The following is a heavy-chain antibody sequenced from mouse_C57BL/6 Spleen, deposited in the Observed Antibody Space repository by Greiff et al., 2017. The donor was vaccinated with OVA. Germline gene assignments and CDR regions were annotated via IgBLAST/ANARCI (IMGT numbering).Heavy chain of an antibody. CDR2: INPNYGTT. CDR3: ARYYGSSYVWYFDV. J-gene: IGHJ1*03. V-gene: IGHV1-39*01. CDR1: GYSFTDYN. Sequence: VQLKESGPELVKPGASVKISCKASGYSFTDYNMNWVKQSNGKSLEWIGVINPNYGTTSYNQKFKGKATLTVDQSSSTAYMQLNSLTSEDSAVYYCARYYGSSYVWYFDVWGTGTTVTVSS. D-gene: IGHD1-1*01.